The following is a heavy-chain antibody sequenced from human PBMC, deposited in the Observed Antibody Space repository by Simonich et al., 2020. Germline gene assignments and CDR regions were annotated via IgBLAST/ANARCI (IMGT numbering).Heavy chain of an antibody. CDR3: ARGRGGMSRGYVDY. D-gene: IGHD2-15*01. CDR2: MNPKSGNT. Sequence: QVQLVQSGAEVKKPGASVKVSCKASGYTFPIYDINWVRQATGQGLGWMGWMNPKSGNTDYAQKFQGRVTITRNTSISTAYMELSSLRSEDTAVYYCARGRGGMSRGYVDYWGQGTLVTVSS. CDR1: GYTFPIYD. J-gene: IGHJ4*02. V-gene: IGHV1-8*03.